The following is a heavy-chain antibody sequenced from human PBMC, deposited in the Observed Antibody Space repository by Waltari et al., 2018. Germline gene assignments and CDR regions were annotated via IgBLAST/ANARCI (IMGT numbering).Heavy chain of an antibody. J-gene: IGHJ4*02. CDR2: ISSSSSYI. Sequence: EVQLVESGGGLVKPGGSLRLSCAASGFTFSSYSMNWVRQAPGMGLEWVSSISSSSSYIYYADSVKGRFTISRDNAKNSLYLQMNSLRAEDTAVYYCARDPIAADRVVPPDYWGQGTLVTVSS. CDR3: ARDPIAADRVVPPDY. V-gene: IGHV3-21*01. D-gene: IGHD6-13*01. CDR1: GFTFSSYS.